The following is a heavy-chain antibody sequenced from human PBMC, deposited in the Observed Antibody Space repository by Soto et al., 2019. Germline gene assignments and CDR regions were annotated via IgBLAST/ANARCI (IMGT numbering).Heavy chain of an antibody. D-gene: IGHD6-6*01. CDR1: GYTFTRFG. CDR3: ARDFEARGQLVGGFDF. Sequence: QVQLVQSGTEVKKPGASVKVSCKASGYTFTRFGINWVRQAPGQGLEWMGWISGHNGNTHSAQNFQGRVTVTTDTSTNTAYMELRSLRSDDTAVYYCARDFEARGQLVGGFDFWGQGTLVTVSS. J-gene: IGHJ4*02. V-gene: IGHV1-18*01. CDR2: ISGHNGNT.